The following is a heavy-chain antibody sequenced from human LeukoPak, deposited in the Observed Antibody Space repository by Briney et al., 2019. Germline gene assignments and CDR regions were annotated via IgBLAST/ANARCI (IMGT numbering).Heavy chain of an antibody. CDR2: IIPIFGTA. CDR1: GGTFSSYV. V-gene: IGHV1-69*05. CDR3: AREGDYYGSGSYDY. Sequence: SVKVSCKASGGTFSSYVISWVRQAPGQGLEWMGRIIPIFGTANYAQKFQGRVTITTDESTSTAYMELSSLRSEDTAVYYCAREGDYYGSGSYDYWGQGTLVTVSS. D-gene: IGHD3-10*01. J-gene: IGHJ4*02.